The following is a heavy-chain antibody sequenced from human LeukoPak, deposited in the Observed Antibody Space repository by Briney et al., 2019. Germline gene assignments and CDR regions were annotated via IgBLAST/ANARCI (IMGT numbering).Heavy chain of an antibody. D-gene: IGHD3-10*01. CDR1: GFSLSTSGVG. CDR2: IYWNDDK. J-gene: IGHJ4*02. Sequence: SGPTLVNPTQTLTLTCTFSGFSLSTSGVGVGWIRQPPGKALEWLALIYWNDDKRYSPSLKSRLTITKDTSKNQVVLTMTNMDPVDTATYYSAHRYYYGSGSYYSMLEYWGQGTLVTVSS. V-gene: IGHV2-5*01. CDR3: AHRYYYGSGSYYSMLEY.